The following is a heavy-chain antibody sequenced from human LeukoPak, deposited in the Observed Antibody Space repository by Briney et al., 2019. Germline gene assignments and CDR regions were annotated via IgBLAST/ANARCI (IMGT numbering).Heavy chain of an antibody. J-gene: IGHJ4*02. CDR3: ARDNARIAVAAYYFDY. CDR1: GYTFTGYY. D-gene: IGHD6-19*01. V-gene: IGHV1-2*02. Sequence: ASVKVSCKASGYTFTGYYMHWVRRAPGQGLEWMGWINPNSGGTNYAQKFQGRVTMTRDTSISTAYMELSRLRSDDTAVYYCARDNARIAVAAYYFDYWGQGTLVTVSS. CDR2: INPNSGGT.